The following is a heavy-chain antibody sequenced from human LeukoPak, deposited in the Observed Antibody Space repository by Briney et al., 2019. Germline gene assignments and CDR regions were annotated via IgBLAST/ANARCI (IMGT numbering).Heavy chain of an antibody. CDR3: ARDYRTEFDY. V-gene: IGHV1-18*04. CDR2: SGNT. Sequence: ASVKVSCKASGYTFTDYYIHWVRQAPGQGLEWMGHSGNTHYAQKLQGRVTMTTDTSTTTAYMELRSLRSDDTAVYYCARDYRTEFDYWGQGTLVTVSS. CDR1: GYTFTDYY. J-gene: IGHJ4*02.